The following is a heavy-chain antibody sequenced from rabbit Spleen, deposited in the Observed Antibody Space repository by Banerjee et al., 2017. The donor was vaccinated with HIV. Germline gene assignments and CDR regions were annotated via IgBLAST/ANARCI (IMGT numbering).Heavy chain of an antibody. J-gene: IGHJ4*01. D-gene: IGHD1-1*01. Sequence: QSLEESGGGLVQPGGSLTLTCKASGFSFSSSDYICWVRQAPGKGLEWISCIAGSSSGVTYSATWAKGRCTCSKTSSTTVTLQMTSLTAADTATYFCARDLVAVIGWNFGLWGQGTLVTVS. CDR2: IAGSSSGVT. V-gene: IGHV1S40*01. CDR1: GFSFSSSDY. CDR3: ARDLVAVIGWNFGL.